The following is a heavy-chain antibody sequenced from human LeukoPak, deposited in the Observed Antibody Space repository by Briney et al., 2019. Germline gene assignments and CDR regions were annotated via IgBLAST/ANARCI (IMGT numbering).Heavy chain of an antibody. Sequence: SETLSLTCTVSGGSISGSSNFWGWIRQTPGKGLEWIGSINYSGTTHYTSSLKSRVSISVDTSKNQFFLKLSSVTAADTAVYYCARAKLPSSRRDYFDYWGQGTLVTVSS. V-gene: IGHV4-39*07. D-gene: IGHD6-6*01. CDR1: GGSISGSSNF. CDR3: ARAKLPSSRRDYFDY. J-gene: IGHJ4*02. CDR2: INYSGTT.